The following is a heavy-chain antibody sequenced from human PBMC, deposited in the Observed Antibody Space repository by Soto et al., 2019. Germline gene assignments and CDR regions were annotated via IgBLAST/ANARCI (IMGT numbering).Heavy chain of an antibody. CDR3: ARLDIVAPPDY. V-gene: IGHV4-39*01. J-gene: IGHJ4*02. D-gene: IGHD5-12*01. Sequence: SETLSLTCTVSGGSISSSSYYWGWIRQPPGKGLEWIGSIYYSGSTYYNPSLKSRVTISVDTSKNQFSLKLSSVTAADTAVYYCARLDIVAPPDYWGPGTLVTVSS. CDR1: GGSISSSSYY. CDR2: IYYSGST.